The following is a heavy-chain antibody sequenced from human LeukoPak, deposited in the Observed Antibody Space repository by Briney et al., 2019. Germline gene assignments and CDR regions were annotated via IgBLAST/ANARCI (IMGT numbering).Heavy chain of an antibody. Sequence: GGSLRLSWAASGFTFDDYTMHWVRQAPGKGLEWVSLISWDGGSTYYADSVKGRFTISRDNSKNSLYLQMNSLRTEDTALYYCAKDIGGEYYYGSGSYWYGMDVWGQGTTVTVSS. V-gene: IGHV3-43*01. J-gene: IGHJ6*02. CDR3: AKDIGGEYYYGSGSYWYGMDV. CDR2: ISWDGGST. CDR1: GFTFDDYT. D-gene: IGHD3-10*01.